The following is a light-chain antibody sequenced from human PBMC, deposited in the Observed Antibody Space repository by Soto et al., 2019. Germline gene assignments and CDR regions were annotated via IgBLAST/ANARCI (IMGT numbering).Light chain of an antibody. Sequence: QRGVCSWSPGHSITISCTRTSSDVGGYNYVSWYQQHPGKAPKLMIYDVSNRPSGVSNRFSGSKSGNTASLTISGLQAEDEADYYCSSYTRSSTPYVFGTGTKVTVL. CDR1: SSDVGGYNY. J-gene: IGLJ1*01. V-gene: IGLV2-14*01. CDR2: DVS. CDR3: SSYTRSSTPYV.